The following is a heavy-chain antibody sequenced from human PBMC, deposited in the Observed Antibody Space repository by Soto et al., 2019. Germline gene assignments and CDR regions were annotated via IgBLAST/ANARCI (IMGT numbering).Heavy chain of an antibody. CDR1: GYTFTSYD. J-gene: IGHJ4*02. CDR3: ARESPTMIDGVIGPGDY. V-gene: IGHV1-8*01. D-gene: IGHD3-22*01. CDR2: MNPNSDT. Sequence: GASVKVSCKASGYTFTSYDINWVRQATGQGLEWMGWMNPNSDTAYAPKFRDRVTMTRDTSTSTAYMELRRLRSDDTAVYYCARESPTMIDGVIGPGDYWGQGTLVTVSS.